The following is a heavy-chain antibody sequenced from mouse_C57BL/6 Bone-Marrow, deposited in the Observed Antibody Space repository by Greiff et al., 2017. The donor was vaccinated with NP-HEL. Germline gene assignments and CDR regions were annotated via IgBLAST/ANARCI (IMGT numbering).Heavy chain of an antibody. CDR3: ARGLPYAMDY. CDR2: IYPGDGDT. Sequence: VQLQPSGPELVKPGASVKISCKASGYAFSSSWMNWVKQRPGKGLEWIGRIYPGDGDTNYNGKFKGKATLTADKSSSTAYMQLSSLTSEDSAVYFCARGLPYAMDYWGQGTSVTVSS. D-gene: IGHD3-1*01. V-gene: IGHV1-82*01. J-gene: IGHJ4*01. CDR1: GYAFSSSW.